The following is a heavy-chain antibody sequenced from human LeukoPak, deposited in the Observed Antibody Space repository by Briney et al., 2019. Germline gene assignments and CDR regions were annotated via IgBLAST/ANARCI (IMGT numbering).Heavy chain of an antibody. CDR3: ARSAAAGFSYYSYYLDV. D-gene: IGHD6-13*01. CDR1: GFTFNSYA. J-gene: IGHJ6*03. Sequence: GGSLRLSCAASGFTFNSYAMSWVRQAPGKGLEWVSAISGSGGSTYYADSVKGRFTISRDNAKNTLYLQMNSLRVEDTAVYYCARSAAAGFSYYSYYLDVWGKGTTVTIFS. CDR2: ISGSGGST. V-gene: IGHV3-23*01.